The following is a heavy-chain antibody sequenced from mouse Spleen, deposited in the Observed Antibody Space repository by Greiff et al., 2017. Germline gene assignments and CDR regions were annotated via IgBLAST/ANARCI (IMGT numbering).Heavy chain of an antibody. CDR2: IRGDGST. CDR1: GFSLTSYE. J-gene: IGHJ2*01. V-gene: IGHV2-6-7*01. D-gene: IGHD2-4*01. Sequence: QVQLVESGPGLVAPSQSLFITCTVSGFSLTSYEINWVRQPPGKGLEWLGMIRGDGSTDYNSAPKPRLSICNDNSKSQIFLKMNSLHTDDTARYYCARDRRSYYDYDEGFDYWGQGTTLTVSS. CDR3: ARDRRSYYDYDEGFDY.